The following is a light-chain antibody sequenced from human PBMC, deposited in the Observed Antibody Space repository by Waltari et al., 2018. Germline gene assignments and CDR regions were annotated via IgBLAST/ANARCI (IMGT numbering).Light chain of an antibody. CDR2: WAS. CDR3: HQYYSTPRA. V-gene: IGKV4-1*01. Sequence: DIVMTQSPDSLAVSLGERATINCKSSQSILSTSNDKSYLAWYQQKPGQPPKLLIYWASTRESGVPDRFSGSGSGTDVTLTISSLQAEDVAVYYCHQYYSTPRAFGQGTKVEIK. CDR1: QSILSTSNDKSY. J-gene: IGKJ1*01.